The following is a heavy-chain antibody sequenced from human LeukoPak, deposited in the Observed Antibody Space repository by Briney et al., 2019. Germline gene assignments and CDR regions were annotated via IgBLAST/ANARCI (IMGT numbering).Heavy chain of an antibody. CDR3: ARTYYYDSSGYHWGDFDY. V-gene: IGHV3-48*03. Sequence: GGSLRLSCAASGFTFSSYEMNWVRQAPGKGLEWVSYISSSGSTIYYADSVKGRFTISSDNAKNSLYLQMNSLRAEDTAVYYCARTYYYDSSGYHWGDFDYWGQGTLVTVSS. D-gene: IGHD3-22*01. CDR1: GFTFSSYE. J-gene: IGHJ4*02. CDR2: ISSSGSTI.